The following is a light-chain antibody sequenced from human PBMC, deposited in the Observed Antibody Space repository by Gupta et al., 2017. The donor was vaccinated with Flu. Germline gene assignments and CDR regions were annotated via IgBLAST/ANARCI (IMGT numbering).Light chain of an antibody. J-gene: IGKJ1*01. CDR1: QSVTIN. V-gene: IGKV3-15*01. CDR2: GAS. CDR3: QHENNCPKA. Sequence: ERVMTQSPATLSVSPGERATLSCRASQSVTINVAWYQQKPGQAPRLLIYGASTRATGIPARFSGSGSGTEFTLTISSLQSEDFAVYYCQHENNCPKAFGQGTKVEIK.